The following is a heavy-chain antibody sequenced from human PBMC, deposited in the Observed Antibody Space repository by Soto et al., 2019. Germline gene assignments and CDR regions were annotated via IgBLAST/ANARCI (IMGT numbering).Heavy chain of an antibody. CDR1: GFTFSEYA. V-gene: IGHV3-33*07. CDR3: ARDQGSLELPVSRLDV. D-gene: IGHD1-7*01. J-gene: IGHJ6*02. CDR2: IWYDGSNK. Sequence: PGGSLRLSCAASGFTFSEYAMTWVRQAPGKGLEWVAVIWYDGSNKYYADSVKGRFTISRDNSKNTLYLQMNSLRAEDTAVYYCARDQGSLELPVSRLDVWGQGTTVTVSS.